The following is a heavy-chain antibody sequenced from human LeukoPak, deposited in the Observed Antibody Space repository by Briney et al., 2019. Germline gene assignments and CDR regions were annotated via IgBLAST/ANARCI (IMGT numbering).Heavy chain of an antibody. D-gene: IGHD3-9*01. CDR3: AAISHYLGFDY. Sequence: GASVKVSYKVSGYTLTELSMHWVRQAPGKGLEWMGGFEPEDGETIYAQEFQGRVTMTEDTSTDTAYMELSSLRSEDTAVYYCAAISHYLGFDYWGQGTLVTASS. J-gene: IGHJ4*02. V-gene: IGHV1-24*01. CDR1: GYTLTELS. CDR2: FEPEDGET.